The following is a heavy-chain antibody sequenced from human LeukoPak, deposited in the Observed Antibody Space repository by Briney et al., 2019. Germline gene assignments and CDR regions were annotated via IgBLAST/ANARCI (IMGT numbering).Heavy chain of an antibody. D-gene: IGHD3-10*01. V-gene: IGHV3-7*01. CDR3: ARDQYYGSATYYNSSKGYFDY. CDR2: INADGGEI. J-gene: IGHJ4*02. CDR1: GFTLSSSW. Sequence: PGGSLRLSCAASGFTLSSSWMTWVRQAPGKGLEWVASINADGGEIHYVDSVKGRFTISRDNAKNSLYLQVNSLRAEDTAVYYCARDQYYGSATYYNSSKGYFDYWGQGTLVTVSS.